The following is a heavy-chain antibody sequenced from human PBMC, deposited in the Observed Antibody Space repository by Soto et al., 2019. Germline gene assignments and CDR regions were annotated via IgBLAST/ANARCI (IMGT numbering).Heavy chain of an antibody. CDR2: INPNSGGT. V-gene: IGHV1-2*04. D-gene: IGHD1-26*01. J-gene: IGHJ3*02. CDR1: GYTFTGYY. CDR3: ARDDSGRSGAAFDI. Sequence: QVQLVQSGAEVKKPGASVKVSCKASGYTFTGYYMHWGRQAPGQGLEWMGWINPNSGGTNYAQKFQGWVTMTSDTSISTAYMELSRLRSDDTAVYYCARDDSGRSGAAFDIWGQGTMVTVSS.